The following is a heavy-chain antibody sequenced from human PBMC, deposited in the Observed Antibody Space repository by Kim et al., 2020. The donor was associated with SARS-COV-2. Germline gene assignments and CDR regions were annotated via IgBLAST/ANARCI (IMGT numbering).Heavy chain of an antibody. J-gene: IGHJ4*02. V-gene: IGHV3-30*07. Sequence: SVKGRFTISRDNSKNTLYLQMNSLRAEDTAVYYCAREYYDILTGYYNSDYWGQGTLVTVSS. D-gene: IGHD3-9*01. CDR3: AREYYDILTGYYNSDY.